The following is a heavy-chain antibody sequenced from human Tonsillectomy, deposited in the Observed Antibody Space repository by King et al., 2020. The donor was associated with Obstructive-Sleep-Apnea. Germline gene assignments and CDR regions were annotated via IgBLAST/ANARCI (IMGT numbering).Heavy chain of an antibody. D-gene: IGHD3-9*01. V-gene: IGHV1-46*01. CDR3: ALGGRYFDYGMDV. J-gene: IGHJ6*02. Sequence: VQLVESGAEVKKPGASVKVSCKASGYTFTSYYMHWVRQAPGQGLEWMGIINPIGGGTSYAQMFQGSVTMTRYTSTSTVDMELSSLRSEDTAVYYCALGGRYFDYGMDVWGQGTTVTVSS. CDR2: INPIGGGT. CDR1: GYTFTSYY.